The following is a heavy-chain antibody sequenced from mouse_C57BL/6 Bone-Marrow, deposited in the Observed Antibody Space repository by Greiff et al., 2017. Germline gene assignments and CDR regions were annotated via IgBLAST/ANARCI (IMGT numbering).Heavy chain of an antibody. V-gene: IGHV1-7*01. CDR3: ASPLPYYFDY. CDR1: GYTFTSYW. CDR2: INPSSGYT. Sequence: VQLQESGAELAKPGASVTLSCKASGYTFTSYWMHWVKQRPGQGLEWIGYINPSSGYTKYNQKFKYKATLTADKSSSTAYMQLSSLTYEDSAVYYCASPLPYYFDYWGQGTTLTVSS. J-gene: IGHJ2*01.